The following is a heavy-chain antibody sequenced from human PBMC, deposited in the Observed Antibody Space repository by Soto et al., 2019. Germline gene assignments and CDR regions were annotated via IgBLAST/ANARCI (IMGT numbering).Heavy chain of an antibody. Sequence: SVKVSCKASGGTFSSYAISWVRQAPGQGLEGMGGIIPIFGTANYAQKFQGRVTITADESTSTAYMELSSLRSEDTAVYYCASTYYAASPNGMDVWGQGTAVTVSS. V-gene: IGHV1-69*13. CDR3: ASTYYAASPNGMDV. CDR2: IIPIFGTA. CDR1: GGTFSSYA. J-gene: IGHJ6*02. D-gene: IGHD3-3*01.